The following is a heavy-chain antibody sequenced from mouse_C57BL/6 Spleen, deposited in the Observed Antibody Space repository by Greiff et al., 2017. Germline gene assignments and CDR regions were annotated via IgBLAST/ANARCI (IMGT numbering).Heavy chain of an antibody. Sequence: VQRVESGPELVKPGASVKISCKASGYAFSSSWMNWVKQRPGKGLEWIGRIYPGDGDTNYNGKFKGKATLTADKSSSTAYMQLSRLTAEDSAVYFCARRSDLYYFDYWGQGTTLTVSS. J-gene: IGHJ2*01. CDR2: IYPGDGDT. CDR1: GYAFSSSW. CDR3: ARRSDLYYFDY. V-gene: IGHV1-82*01.